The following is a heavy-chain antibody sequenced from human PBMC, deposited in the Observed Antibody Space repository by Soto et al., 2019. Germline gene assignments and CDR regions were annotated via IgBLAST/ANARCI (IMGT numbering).Heavy chain of an antibody. CDR2: IIPIFGTA. J-gene: IGHJ4*02. CDR3: ARDGGRHSGGIDY. CDR1: GGTFSSYS. D-gene: IGHD1-26*01. V-gene: IGHV1-69*01. Sequence: QVQLVQSGAEVKKPGSSVKVSCKASGGTFSSYSINWVRQAPGQGLEWMGEIIPIFGTANYAQKLQGRVTSTTDESTSTAYVELSSLRSEDTAVYYCARDGGRHSGGIDYWGQGTLVTVSS.